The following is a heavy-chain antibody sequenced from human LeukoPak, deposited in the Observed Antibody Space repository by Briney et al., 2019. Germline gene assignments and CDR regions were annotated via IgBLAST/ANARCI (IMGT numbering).Heavy chain of an antibody. J-gene: IGHJ4*02. CDR3: ARLNGYNHPEFGY. D-gene: IGHD5-24*01. CDR2: IYPGDSDT. Sequence: GESLKISCQGSRSGFTSYWIRWVRQMPGKGLEWMGIIYPGDSDTRYSPSFQGQVTISADKSISTAYLQWSSLKASDTAMYYCARLNGYNHPEFGYWGQGTPVTVSS. V-gene: IGHV5-51*01. CDR1: RSGFTSYW.